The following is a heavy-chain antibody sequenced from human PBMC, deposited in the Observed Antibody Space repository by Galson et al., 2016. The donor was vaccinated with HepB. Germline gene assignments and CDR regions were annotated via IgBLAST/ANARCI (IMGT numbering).Heavy chain of an antibody. CDR3: AGGDAFHDKLLDF. Sequence: SETLSLTCSVSGGSISGHSWSWVRQPPGKGLEWIGFISYSGSTYYNPSLKSRVAISLDTSTNQFSLKLTSVTAAATAVFYCAGGDAFHDKLLDFWGQGTLVTVSS. V-gene: IGHV4-59*11. J-gene: IGHJ4*02. D-gene: IGHD4-23*01. CDR2: ISYSGST. CDR1: GGSISGHS.